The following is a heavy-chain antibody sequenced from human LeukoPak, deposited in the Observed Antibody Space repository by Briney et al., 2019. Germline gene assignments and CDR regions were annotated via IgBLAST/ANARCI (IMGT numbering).Heavy chain of an antibody. CDR2: IIPIFGTV. J-gene: IGHJ6*02. CDR1: GGTFSSYA. CDR3: ARELRYFDTTYYYYYGMDV. D-gene: IGHD3-9*01. V-gene: IGHV1-69*13. Sequence: SVKVSCKASGGTFSSYAISWVRPAPGQGLEWMGGIIPIFGTVNYVQKFQGRVTITADESTSTAYMELSSLRSEDTAVYYCARELRYFDTTYYYYYGMDVRGQGTTVTVSS.